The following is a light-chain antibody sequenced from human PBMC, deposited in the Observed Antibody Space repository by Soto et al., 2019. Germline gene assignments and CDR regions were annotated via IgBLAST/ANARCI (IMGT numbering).Light chain of an antibody. Sequence: QSVLTKPRSVSGSPGQSVTISCTGNNSDIGGYSYVSWYQQHPGKVPKLIIYDVSKWLSGVPDRFSGSKSVNTASLNISGLQAEDEGDYYCGSYAGSYTFVFGTGTKVTVL. CDR2: DVS. CDR3: GSYAGSYTFV. J-gene: IGLJ1*01. V-gene: IGLV2-11*01. CDR1: NSDIGGYSY.